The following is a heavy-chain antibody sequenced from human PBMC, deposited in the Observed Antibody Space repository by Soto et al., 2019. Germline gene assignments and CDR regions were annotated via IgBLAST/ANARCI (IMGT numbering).Heavy chain of an antibody. V-gene: IGHV4-61*01. J-gene: IGHJ6*02. CDR2: IYYSGST. CDR3: ARDPGPYYDFWSGHYYYYGMDV. Sequence: KTSETLSLTCTVSGGSVSSGSYYWSWIRQPPGKGLEWIGYIYYSGSTNYNPSLKSRVTISVDTSKNQFSLKLSSVTAADTAVYYCARDPGPYYDFWSGHYYYYGMDVWGQGTTVTVSS. D-gene: IGHD3-3*01. CDR1: GGSVSSGSYY.